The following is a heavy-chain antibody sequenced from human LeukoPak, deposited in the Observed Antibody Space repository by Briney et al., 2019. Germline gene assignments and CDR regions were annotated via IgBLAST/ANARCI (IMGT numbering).Heavy chain of an antibody. CDR2: ISSSGSTI. J-gene: IGHJ6*02. V-gene: IGHV3-11*01. CDR1: GFTFSDYY. Sequence: GSLRLSCAASGFTFSDYYMSWIRQAPGKGLEWVSYISSSGSTIYYADSVKGRFTISRDNAKNSLYLQMNSLRAEDTAVYYCATENWEGHYYGMDVWGQGTTVTVSS. CDR3: ATENWEGHYYGMDV. D-gene: IGHD7-27*01.